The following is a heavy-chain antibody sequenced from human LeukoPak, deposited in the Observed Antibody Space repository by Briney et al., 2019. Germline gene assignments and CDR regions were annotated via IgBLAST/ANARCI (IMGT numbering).Heavy chain of an antibody. D-gene: IGHD1-26*01. Sequence: GASVKVSCKASGYPFTSYDISWVRQAPGQGLEWMGWISAYNGNTNYAQKLQGRVTMTTDTSTSTAYMELRSLRSDDTAVYYCARENGWEPRYWFDPWGQGTLVTVSS. J-gene: IGHJ5*02. CDR1: GYPFTSYD. CDR3: ARENGWEPRYWFDP. CDR2: ISAYNGNT. V-gene: IGHV1-18*01.